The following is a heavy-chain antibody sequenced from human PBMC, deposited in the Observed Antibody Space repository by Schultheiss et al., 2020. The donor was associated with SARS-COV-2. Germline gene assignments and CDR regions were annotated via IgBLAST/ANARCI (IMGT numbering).Heavy chain of an antibody. J-gene: IGHJ4*02. V-gene: IGHV1-18*01. D-gene: IGHD3-10*01. CDR3: ARGVTDYYGSGRHFDY. Sequence: ASVKVSCKASGYTFTSYGISWVRQAPGQGLEWMGWISAYNGNTNYAQKLQGRVTMTRNTSISTAYMELSSLRSEDTAVYYCARGVTDYYGSGRHFDYWGQGTLVTVSS. CDR2: ISAYNGNT. CDR1: GYTFTSYG.